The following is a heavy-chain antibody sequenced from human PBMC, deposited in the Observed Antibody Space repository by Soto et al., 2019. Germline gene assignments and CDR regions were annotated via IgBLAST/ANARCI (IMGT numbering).Heavy chain of an antibody. J-gene: IGHJ3*02. Sequence: QVQLVESGGGVVQPGRSLRLSCAASGFTFSSYAMHWVRQAPGKGLGWVAVISYDGSNKYYADSVKGRFTISRDNSKNTLYLQMNSLRAEDTAVYYCARDRSLDIWGQGTVVTVSS. V-gene: IGHV3-30-3*01. CDR1: GFTFSSYA. CDR2: ISYDGSNK. CDR3: ARDRSLDI.